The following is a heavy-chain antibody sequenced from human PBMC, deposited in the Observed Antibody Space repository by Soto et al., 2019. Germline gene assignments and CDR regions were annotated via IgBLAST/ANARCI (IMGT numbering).Heavy chain of an antibody. CDR2: IYPGDSDT. CDR3: ARADGYEIEY. V-gene: IGHV5-51*01. Sequence: GESLKISCHGSGYSFVIYWIAWVRQMPGKGLEWMGSIYPGDSDTTYSPSFQGQVTMSVEKSITTVYLQWSSLKASDTAMYYCARADGYEIEYWGQGTLVTVSS. CDR1: GYSFVIYW. J-gene: IGHJ4*02. D-gene: IGHD5-12*01.